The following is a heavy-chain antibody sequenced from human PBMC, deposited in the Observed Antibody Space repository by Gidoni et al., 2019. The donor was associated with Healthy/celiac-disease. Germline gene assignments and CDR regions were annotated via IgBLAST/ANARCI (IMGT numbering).Heavy chain of an antibody. V-gene: IGHV4-39*01. CDR1: GGSISSSSYY. CDR3: ARQGKEGWFDP. CDR2: IYYSGST. J-gene: IGHJ5*02. Sequence: QLQLQESGPGLVKPSETLSLTCTVSGGSISSSSYYWGWIRQPPGKGLEWIGSIYYSGSTYYNPSLKSRVTISVDTSKNQFSLKLSSVTAADTAVYYCARQGKEGWFDPWGQGTLVTVSS.